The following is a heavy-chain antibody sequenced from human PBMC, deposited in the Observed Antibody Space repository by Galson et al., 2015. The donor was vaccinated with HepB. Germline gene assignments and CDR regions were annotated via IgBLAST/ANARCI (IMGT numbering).Heavy chain of an antibody. V-gene: IGHV6-1*01. CDR3: ARGDSSSWYSDYYYYYGMDV. CDR2: TYYRSKGYN. J-gene: IGHJ6*02. CDR1: GDSVSSNSAA. D-gene: IGHD6-13*01. Sequence: CAISGDSVSSNSAAWNWIRQSPSRGLEWLGRTYYRSKGYNDYAVSVKSRITINPDTSKNQFSLQLNSVTPEDTAVYYCARGDSSSWYSDYYYYYGMDVWGQGTTVTVSS.